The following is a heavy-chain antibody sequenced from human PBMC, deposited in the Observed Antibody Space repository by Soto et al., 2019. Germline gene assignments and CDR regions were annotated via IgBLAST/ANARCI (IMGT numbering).Heavy chain of an antibody. CDR1: GFTFSSYA. V-gene: IGHV3-30-3*01. CDR2: ISYDGSNK. Sequence: QVQLVESGGGVVQPGRSLRLSCAASGFTFSSYAMHWVRQAPGKGLEWVAVISYDGSNKYYADSVKGRFTISRDNSKNTLYLQMNSLRAEDTAVYYCARDESWMGEIDYWGQGTLVTVSS. J-gene: IGHJ4*02. D-gene: IGHD2-2*03. CDR3: ARDESWMGEIDY.